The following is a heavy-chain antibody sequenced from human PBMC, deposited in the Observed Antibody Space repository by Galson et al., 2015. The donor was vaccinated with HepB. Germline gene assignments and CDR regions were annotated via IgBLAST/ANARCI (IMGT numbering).Heavy chain of an antibody. CDR2: IWSDGSKK. D-gene: IGHD2-2*01. V-gene: IGHV3-33*01. J-gene: IGHJ6*03. Sequence: SLRLSCAASGFPFSSYGMHWVRQAPGKGLDWVTIIWSDGSKKYYADSVKGRFTISRDNSKNTLYLQMNSLRAEDTAVYYCARGGVGCSGTSCSTTRTYYYYYYMDVWGKGTTVTVSS. CDR1: GFPFSSYG. CDR3: ARGGVGCSGTSCSTTRTYYYYYYMDV.